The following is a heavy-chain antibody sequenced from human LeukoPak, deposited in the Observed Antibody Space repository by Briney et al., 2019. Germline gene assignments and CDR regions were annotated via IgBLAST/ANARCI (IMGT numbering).Heavy chain of an antibody. CDR3: ASTKGQWLVLGY. D-gene: IGHD6-19*01. J-gene: IGHJ4*02. CDR2: ISSSSSYI. CDR1: GFTFSSYS. Sequence: GGSLRLSCAASGFTFSSYSMNWVRQAPGKGPEWVSSISSSSSYIYYADSVKGRFTISRDNAKNSLYLQMNSLRAEDTAVYYCASTKGQWLVLGYWGQGTLVTVSS. V-gene: IGHV3-21*01.